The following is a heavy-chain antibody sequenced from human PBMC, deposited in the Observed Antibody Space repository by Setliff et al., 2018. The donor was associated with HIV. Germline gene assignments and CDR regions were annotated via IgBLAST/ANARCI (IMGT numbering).Heavy chain of an antibody. D-gene: IGHD6-19*01. Sequence: PSETLSLTCTVSGDSVRSSRYYWSWIRQPAGMGLEWIGRFDSSGGTDYNPSLKSRVTISKDTSKNQLSLKLTSVTAADTAVYFCAGDYAGSGRPFDYWGQGTLGTVSS. CDR1: GDSVRSSRYY. J-gene: IGHJ4*02. CDR3: AGDYAGSGRPFDY. CDR2: FDSSGGT. V-gene: IGHV4-61*02.